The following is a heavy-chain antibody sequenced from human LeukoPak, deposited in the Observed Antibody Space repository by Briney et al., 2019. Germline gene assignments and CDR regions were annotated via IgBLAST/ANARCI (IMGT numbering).Heavy chain of an antibody. CDR1: GFTFSSYG. V-gene: IGHV3-30*18. CDR3: AKRDTMVFDY. CDR2: ISYDGSNK. J-gene: IGHJ4*02. Sequence: PGGSLRLSCTVSGFTFSSYGMHWVRQAPGKGLEWVAVISYDGSNKYYADSVKGRFTISRDNSKNTLYLQMNSLRAEDTAVYYCAKRDTMVFDYWGQGTLVTVSS. D-gene: IGHD3-10*01.